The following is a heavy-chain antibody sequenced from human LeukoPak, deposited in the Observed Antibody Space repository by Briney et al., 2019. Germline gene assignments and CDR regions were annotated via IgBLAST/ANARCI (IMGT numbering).Heavy chain of an antibody. J-gene: IGHJ6*03. Sequence: GGSLRLSCAASGFTFSSYSMNWVCQAPGKGLEWVSSISSSSSYIYYADSVKGRFTISRDNAKNSLYLQMNSLRAEDTAVYYCARGYDFWSGYYYYYYYYYMDVWGKGTTVTVSS. CDR2: ISSSSSYI. CDR1: GFTFSSYS. V-gene: IGHV3-21*01. CDR3: ARGYDFWSGYYYYYYYYYMDV. D-gene: IGHD3-3*01.